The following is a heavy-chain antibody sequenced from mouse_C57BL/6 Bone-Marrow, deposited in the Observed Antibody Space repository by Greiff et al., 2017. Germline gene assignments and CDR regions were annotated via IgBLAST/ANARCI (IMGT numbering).Heavy chain of an antibody. D-gene: IGHD4-1*01. CDR1: GYTFTSYW. CDR2: IDPTSGCT. V-gene: IGHV1-72*01. CDR3: ARDWGKLGLAY. Sequence: QVQLQQPGAELVKPGASVKLSCKASGYTFTSYWMHWVKQRPGRGLEWIGRIDPTSGCTKYNEKFKSKATLTVDKPSSTAYMQLSSLTSEDSAVXYCARDWGKLGLAYWGQGTLVTVSA. J-gene: IGHJ3*01.